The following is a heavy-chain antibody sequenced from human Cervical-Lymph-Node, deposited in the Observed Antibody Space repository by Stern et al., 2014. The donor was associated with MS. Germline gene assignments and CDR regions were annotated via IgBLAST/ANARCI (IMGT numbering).Heavy chain of an antibody. CDR2: IVPIFGTA. D-gene: IGHD3-22*01. J-gene: IGHJ4*02. CDR1: GGTFSSYA. Sequence: VQLEQSGAEVKKPGSSVKVSCKASGGTFSSYAISWVRQAPGQGLELMGGIVPIFGTANYAHKFQGRVTITADESTSTAYMELSSLRSEDTAVYYCAREFSYDSSGYYFYYWGQGTLVTVSS. V-gene: IGHV1-69*01. CDR3: AREFSYDSSGYYFYY.